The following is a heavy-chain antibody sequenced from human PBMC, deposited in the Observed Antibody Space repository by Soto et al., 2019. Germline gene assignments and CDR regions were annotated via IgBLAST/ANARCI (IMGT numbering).Heavy chain of an antibody. Sequence: QVQLQESGPGLVKPSQTLSLTCTVSGGSISTGGYYWTWIRQHPGKGLEWIGYIYYSGSTYYNPSLKSRVTISVDTSKNQFFLKLSSVTAADTAVYYCARGLTVTLLDNWGQGTLVTVSS. V-gene: IGHV4-31*03. J-gene: IGHJ4*02. CDR3: ARGLTVTLLDN. D-gene: IGHD4-17*01. CDR2: IYYSGST. CDR1: GGSISTGGYY.